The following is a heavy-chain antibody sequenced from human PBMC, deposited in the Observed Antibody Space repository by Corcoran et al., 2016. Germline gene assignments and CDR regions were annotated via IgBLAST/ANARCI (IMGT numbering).Heavy chain of an antibody. CDR2: INPNSGGT. CDR1: GYTFTGYY. CDR3: ARVHYDFWSGYLHFDY. Sequence: QVQLVQSGAEVKKPGASVKVSCKASGYTFTGYYMHWVRQAPGQGLEWMGWINPNSGGTNYAQKFQGWVTMTRDTSISTAYMELSRLRSDDTAVYYCARVHYDFWSGYLHFDYWGQGTLVTVSS. J-gene: IGHJ4*02. D-gene: IGHD3-3*01. V-gene: IGHV1-2*04.